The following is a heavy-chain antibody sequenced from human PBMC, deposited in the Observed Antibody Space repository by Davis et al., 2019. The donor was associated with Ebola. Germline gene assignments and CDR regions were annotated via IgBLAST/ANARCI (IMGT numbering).Heavy chain of an antibody. V-gene: IGHV1-3*01. D-gene: IGHD3-3*01. CDR1: GYTFNSHG. CDR3: AREEGTIFGVVIPYYFDY. J-gene: IGHJ4*02. CDR2: INAGNGNT. Sequence: AASVKVSCKASGYTFNSHGISWVRQAPGQRLEWMGWINAGNGNTKYSQKFQGRVTITRDTSASTAYMELSSLRSEDTAVYYCAREEGTIFGVVIPYYFDYWGQGTLVTVSS.